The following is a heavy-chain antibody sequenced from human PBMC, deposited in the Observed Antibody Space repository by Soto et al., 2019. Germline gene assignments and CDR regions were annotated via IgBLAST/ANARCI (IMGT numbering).Heavy chain of an antibody. Sequence: QVQLVQSGAEVKKPGASVTVSCKASGYTFTSYGISWVRQAPGQGLEWLGWISAYNGNTNYAQKLQGRVTMTTDTSTSTAYMELRSLRSDDTAVYYCARICGRFLEWLTPNRTYGMDVWGQGTTVTVSS. D-gene: IGHD3-3*01. V-gene: IGHV1-18*04. CDR2: ISAYNGNT. CDR1: GYTFTSYG. J-gene: IGHJ6*02. CDR3: ARICGRFLEWLTPNRTYGMDV.